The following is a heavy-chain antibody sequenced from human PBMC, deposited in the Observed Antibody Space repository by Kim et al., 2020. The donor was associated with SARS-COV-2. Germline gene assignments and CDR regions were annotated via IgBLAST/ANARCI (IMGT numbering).Heavy chain of an antibody. V-gene: IGHV3-15*01. Sequence: GGSLRLSCAASGFTFSNAWMSWVRQAPGKGLEWVGRIKSKTDGGTTDYAAPVKGRFTISRDDSKNTLYLQMNSLKTEDAAVYYCTVPPRDGYNYGYYYYGMDVWGQGTTVTVSS. CDR2: IKSKTDGGTT. D-gene: IGHD5-12*01. J-gene: IGHJ6*02. CDR1: GFTFSNAW. CDR3: TVPPRDGYNYGYYYYGMDV.